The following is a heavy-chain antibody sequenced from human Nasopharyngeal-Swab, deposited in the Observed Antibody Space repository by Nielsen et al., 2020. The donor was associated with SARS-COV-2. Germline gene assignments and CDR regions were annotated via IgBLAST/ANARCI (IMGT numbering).Heavy chain of an antibody. D-gene: IGHD1-14*01. CDR1: GFTVSSNY. CDR3: ARGVNPPPDY. J-gene: IGHJ4*02. V-gene: IGHV3-53*01. Sequence: GESLKISCAASGFTVSSNYMTWVRQAPGKGLEWVSIIYSGGNTYHADSVKGRFTISRDNSKNTRFPQMNSLRADDTAVYYCARGVNPPPDYWGQGTLVIVSS. CDR2: IYSGGNT.